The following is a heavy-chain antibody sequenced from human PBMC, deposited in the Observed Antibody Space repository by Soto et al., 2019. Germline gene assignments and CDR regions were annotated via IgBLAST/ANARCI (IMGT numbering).Heavy chain of an antibody. V-gene: IGHV2-5*02. J-gene: IGHJ6*02. D-gene: IGHD6-19*01. Sequence: KESGPTLVKPTQTLTLTCRFSGFSLTSSGVGVGWIRQPPGKALEWLALIYWDDDKRYSPSLKSRLTVTKDTSKNQVVLRMTNMYPMDTTTYYCVHDNIGWYGMDVLGQETTVIFSS. CDR1: GFSLTSSGVG. CDR3: VHDNIGWYGMDV. CDR2: IYWDDDK.